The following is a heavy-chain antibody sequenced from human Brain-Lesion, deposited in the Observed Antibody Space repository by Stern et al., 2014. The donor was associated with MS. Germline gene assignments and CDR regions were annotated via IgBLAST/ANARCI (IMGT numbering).Heavy chain of an antibody. CDR1: GGSVGSGSYD. J-gene: IGHJ4*02. Sequence: VQLVESGPGLVKPSQTLSLTCTVSGGSVGSGSYDWSWIRQPAGKGLEWIGRIYTTGSTYYNPSLKSRFSISKAPPKTHFSLKRPSGTAADTAVYYCARDKEDTNMAFRYFDNWGQGTLVTVSS. D-gene: IGHD5-18*01. CDR2: IYTTGST. CDR3: ARDKEDTNMAFRYFDN. V-gene: IGHV4-61*02.